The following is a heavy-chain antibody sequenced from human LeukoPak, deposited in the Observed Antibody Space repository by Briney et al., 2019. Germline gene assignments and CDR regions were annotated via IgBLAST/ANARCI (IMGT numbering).Heavy chain of an antibody. CDR1: GLTFSSYR. D-gene: IGHD4-17*01. CDR3: ARSTVPPENWFDP. J-gene: IGHJ5*02. Sequence: GGSLRLSCVASGLTFSSYRMTWVRQAPGKGLEWVANIKKDGSEKYYVDSVKGRCTISRDHAKTSLYLQMNSLRAEDTAVYYCARSTVPPENWFDPWGQGTLVTVSS. V-gene: IGHV3-7*01. CDR2: IKKDGSEK.